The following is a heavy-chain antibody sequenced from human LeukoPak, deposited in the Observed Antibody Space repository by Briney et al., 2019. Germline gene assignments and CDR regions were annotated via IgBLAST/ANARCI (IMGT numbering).Heavy chain of an antibody. CDR3: ARDNVGATLGFYYYYGMDV. Sequence: KPGGSLRLSCAASGFSFGNYAMNWVRQAPGKGLEWVSVIYSGGSTYYADSVKGRFTISRDNSKNTLYLQMNSLRAEDTAVYYCARDNVGATLGFYYYYGMDVWGQGTTVTVSS. D-gene: IGHD1-26*01. J-gene: IGHJ6*02. CDR1: GFSFGNYA. CDR2: IYSGGST. V-gene: IGHV3-53*01.